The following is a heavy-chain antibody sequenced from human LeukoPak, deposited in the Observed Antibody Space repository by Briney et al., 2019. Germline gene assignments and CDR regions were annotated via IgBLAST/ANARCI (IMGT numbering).Heavy chain of an antibody. V-gene: IGHV3-15*01. J-gene: IGHJ4*02. CDR2: IKSKTDRGTT. D-gene: IGHD1-26*01. Sequence: PGGSLRLSCAASGFTFSSYSMNWVRQAPGKGLEWVGRIKSKTDRGTTDYAAPVKGRFTISRDDSKNTLYLQMNSLKTEDTAVYYCTKVSGTYSLDYWGQGTLVTVSS. CDR1: GFTFSSYS. CDR3: TKVSGTYSLDY.